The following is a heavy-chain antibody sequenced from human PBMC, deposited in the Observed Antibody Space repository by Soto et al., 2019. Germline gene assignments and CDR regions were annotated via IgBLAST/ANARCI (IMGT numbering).Heavy chain of an antibody. Sequence: QVQLVESGGGVVQPGRSLRLSCAASGFTFSSYAMHWVRQAPGKGLEWVAVISYDGSNKYYADSVKGRFTISRDNSKNTLYLQMNGVRAEDTAVYYCVHPGRLAGRSSSGVYWGQGTLVNVSS. CDR3: VHPGRLAGRSSSGVY. CDR2: ISYDGSNK. J-gene: IGHJ4*02. D-gene: IGHD6-6*01. V-gene: IGHV3-30-3*01. CDR1: GFTFSSYA.